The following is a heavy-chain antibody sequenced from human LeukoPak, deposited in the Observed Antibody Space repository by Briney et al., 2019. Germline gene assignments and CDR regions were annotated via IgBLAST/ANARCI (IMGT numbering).Heavy chain of an antibody. V-gene: IGHV4-34*01. CDR1: GGSFSGYY. CDR2: INHRGST. D-gene: IGHD5-18*01. CDR3: GRADTAHGYSYSFDY. J-gene: IGHJ4*02. Sequence: SETLSLTCAVYGGSFSGYYGRWVREPPGKGGEGGGEINHRGSTKYNPSLKRRVNISGDTSKKQFSLKVSCVAAEDRAGYYCGRADTAHGYSYSFDYWGQGTLLTVSS.